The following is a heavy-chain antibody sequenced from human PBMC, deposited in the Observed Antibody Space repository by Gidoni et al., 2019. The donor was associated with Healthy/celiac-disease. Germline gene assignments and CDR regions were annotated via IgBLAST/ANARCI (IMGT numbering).Heavy chain of an antibody. CDR1: GYSFTSSW. CDR3: ARLRPGLRFLEWLNYYGMDV. Sequence: EVQLVQSGAEVKKPGESLKISCKGSGYSFTSSWIGWVRQMPGKGLEWMGIIYPGDSDTRYSPSFQGQVTISADKSISTAYLQWSSLKASDTAMYYCARLRPGLRFLEWLNYYGMDVWGQGTTVTVSS. V-gene: IGHV5-51*01. J-gene: IGHJ6*02. D-gene: IGHD3-3*01. CDR2: IYPGDSDT.